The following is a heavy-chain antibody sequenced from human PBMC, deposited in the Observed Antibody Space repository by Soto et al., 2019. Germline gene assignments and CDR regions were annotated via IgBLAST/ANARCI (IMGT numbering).Heavy chain of an antibody. Sequence: GGSLRLSCAASGFTFSSYAMSWVRQAPGKGLEWVSAISGSGGSTYYADSVKGRFTISRDNTKNSLYLQMNSLRDEDTAVYYCARVNYDSSGYYPDYYYYGMDVWGQGTTVTVSS. J-gene: IGHJ6*02. CDR3: ARVNYDSSGYYPDYYYYGMDV. D-gene: IGHD3-22*01. CDR2: ISGSGGST. V-gene: IGHV3-23*01. CDR1: GFTFSSYA.